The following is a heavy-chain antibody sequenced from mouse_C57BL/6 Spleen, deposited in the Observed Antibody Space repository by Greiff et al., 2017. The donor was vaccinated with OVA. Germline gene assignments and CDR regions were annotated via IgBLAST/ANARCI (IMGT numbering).Heavy chain of an antibody. D-gene: IGHD4-1*01. CDR3: AIANWSFDY. CDR1: GYTFTSYW. V-gene: IGHV1-50*01. Sequence: QVQLQQPGAELVKPGASVKLSCKASGYTFTSYWIQWVKQRPGQGLEWIGEIDPSDSYTNYNQKFKGKATLTVDTSSSTAYMQLSSLTSEDSAVYYCAIANWSFDYWGQGTTLTVSS. CDR2: IDPSDSYT. J-gene: IGHJ2*01.